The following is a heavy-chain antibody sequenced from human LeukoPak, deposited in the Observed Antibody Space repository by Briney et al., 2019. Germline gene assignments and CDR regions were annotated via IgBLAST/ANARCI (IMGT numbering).Heavy chain of an antibody. V-gene: IGHV1-18*01. Sequence: ASVKVSCKASGYTFTSYGISWVRQAPGQGLEWMGWISAYNGNTNYAQKLQGRVTMTTDTSTSTAYMELRSLRSDGTAVYYCARSRIVVVPAAMPRIGYDAFDIWGQGTMVTVSS. CDR3: ARSRIVVVPAAMPRIGYDAFDI. CDR1: GYTFTSYG. J-gene: IGHJ3*02. D-gene: IGHD2-2*01. CDR2: ISAYNGNT.